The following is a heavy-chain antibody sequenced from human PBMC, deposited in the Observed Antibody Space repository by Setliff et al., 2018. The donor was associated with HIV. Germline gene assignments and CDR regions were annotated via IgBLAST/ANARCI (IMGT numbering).Heavy chain of an antibody. CDR2: IWYDGSDT. Sequence: LRLSCAASGFTFSDYGMHWVRQAPGKGLEWVAVIWYDGSDTYYVDSVKGRFTISRDNAKNSLYLQMNSLRAEDTAVYYCARSRAAGFDYWGQGTLVTVSS. CDR3: ARSRAAGFDY. V-gene: IGHV3-33*01. CDR1: GFTFSDYG. D-gene: IGHD6-13*01. J-gene: IGHJ4*02.